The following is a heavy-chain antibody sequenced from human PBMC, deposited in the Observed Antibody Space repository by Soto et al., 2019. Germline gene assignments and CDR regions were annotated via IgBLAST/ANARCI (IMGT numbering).Heavy chain of an antibody. CDR3: ARGRYHTSSGQCSGGWYYFDL. Sequence: SETLSLTCAVYGGSLSGYHWSWIRQTPEKGLERIGKINHSGSSNYNPSYKSRVTISVDASSSQFSMTLSSVTAADRAVYYCARGRYHTSSGQCSGGWYYFDLWGRGTLVTVSS. J-gene: IGHJ4*02. V-gene: IGHV4-34*01. CDR1: GGSLSGYH. CDR2: INHSGSS. D-gene: IGHD3-22*01.